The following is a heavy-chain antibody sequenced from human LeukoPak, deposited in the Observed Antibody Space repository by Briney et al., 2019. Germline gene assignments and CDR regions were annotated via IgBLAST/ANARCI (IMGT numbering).Heavy chain of an antibody. Sequence: GGSLRLSCAASGFTFSSYSMNWVRQAPGKGLEWVSSISSSSSYIYYADSVKGRFTISRDNAKNSLYLQMNSMRAEDTAVYYCARDRAPYNWNSQFPFDPWGQGTLVTVSS. CDR3: ARDRAPYNWNSQFPFDP. V-gene: IGHV3-21*01. D-gene: IGHD1-7*01. CDR1: GFTFSSYS. CDR2: ISSSSSYI. J-gene: IGHJ5*02.